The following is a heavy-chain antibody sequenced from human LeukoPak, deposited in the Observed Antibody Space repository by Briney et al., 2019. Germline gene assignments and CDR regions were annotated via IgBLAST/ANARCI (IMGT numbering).Heavy chain of an antibody. CDR3: AKDGRYSGYDFAEP. CDR2: LTGSGHQI. Sequence: GGSLRLSCTASGFTFNNFAMSWVRQAPGEGLEWLASLTGSGHQIYYADSVKGRFTISRDKSENTLYLDMNNLRAEDTAIYYCAKDGRYSGYDFAEPWGQGTLVTVSS. D-gene: IGHD5-12*01. V-gene: IGHV3-23*01. CDR1: GFTFNNFA. J-gene: IGHJ5*02.